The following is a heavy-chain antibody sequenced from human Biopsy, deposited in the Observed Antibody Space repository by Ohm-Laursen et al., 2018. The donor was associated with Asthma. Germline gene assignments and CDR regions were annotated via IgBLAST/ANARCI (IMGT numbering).Heavy chain of an antibody. V-gene: IGHV3-23*01. Sequence: SLRLSCAASGFMFRSFGMHWVRQAPGKGLEWVSTISGSSIIIHYGGSVKGRFTISRDNSKNTMYLVMNSLRPEDTAVYYCAKRRGYSGHDNDYWGQGTLVIVSS. CDR3: AKRRGYSGHDNDY. D-gene: IGHD5-12*01. J-gene: IGHJ4*02. CDR2: ISGSSIII. CDR1: GFMFRSFG.